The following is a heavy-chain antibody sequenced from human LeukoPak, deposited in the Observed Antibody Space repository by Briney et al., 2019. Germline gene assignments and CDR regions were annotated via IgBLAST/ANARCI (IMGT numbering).Heavy chain of an antibody. CDR1: GFTFDDYA. CDR2: INWNSDSI. V-gene: IGHV3-9*01. Sequence: GGSLRLSCTVAGFTFDDYAMHWVRQVPGKGLDWVSGINWNSDSIGYAVSVKGRFTTSRDNAKSALYLQMNSLRAEDTAFYYCAINGRGDSGYGNFDYWGQGTLVTVSS. D-gene: IGHD5-12*01. CDR3: AINGRGDSGYGNFDY. J-gene: IGHJ4*02.